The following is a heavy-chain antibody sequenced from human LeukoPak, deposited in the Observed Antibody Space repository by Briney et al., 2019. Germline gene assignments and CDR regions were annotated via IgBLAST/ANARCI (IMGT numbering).Heavy chain of an antibody. J-gene: IGHJ4*02. CDR3: ARDLGSSWFEPLDY. D-gene: IGHD6-13*01. CDR2: VYHSGST. CDR1: GGSISSSAW. V-gene: IGHV4-4*02. Sequence: PSETLSLTCAVSGGSISSSAWWSWVRQPPGKGLEWIGEVYHSGSTNYNSFLKSRVTISVDKSKNQFSLKLTSETAADTAVYYCARDLGSSWFEPLDYWGQGILVIVSS.